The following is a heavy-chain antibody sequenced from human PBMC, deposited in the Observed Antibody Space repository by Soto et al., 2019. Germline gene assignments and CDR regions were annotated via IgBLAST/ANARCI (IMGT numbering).Heavy chain of an antibody. CDR2: IIPIFGTA. CDR1: GGTFSSYA. CDR3: ARERYCSGGSCSSSGMDV. V-gene: IGHV1-69*01. D-gene: IGHD2-15*01. Sequence: QVQLVQSGAEVKKPGSSVKVSCKASGGTFSSYAISWVRQAPGQGLEWMGGIIPIFGTANYAQKFQGRVTITADESTSTAYMELSRLRSEDTAVYYCARERYCSGGSCSSSGMDVWGQGTTVTVSS. J-gene: IGHJ6*02.